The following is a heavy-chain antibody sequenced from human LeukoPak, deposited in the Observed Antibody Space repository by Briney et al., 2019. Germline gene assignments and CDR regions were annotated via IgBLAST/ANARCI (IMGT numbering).Heavy chain of an antibody. D-gene: IGHD1-26*01. J-gene: IGHJ3*02. V-gene: IGHV1-2*02. Sequence: ASVKVSCKASGYTFTGYYMHRVRQAPGQGLEWMGWINPNSGGTNYAQKFQGRVTMTRDTSISTAYMELSRLRSDDTAVYYCARDLLIGGSYSEVAFDIWGQGTMVTVS. CDR1: GYTFTGYY. CDR3: ARDLLIGGSYSEVAFDI. CDR2: INPNSGGT.